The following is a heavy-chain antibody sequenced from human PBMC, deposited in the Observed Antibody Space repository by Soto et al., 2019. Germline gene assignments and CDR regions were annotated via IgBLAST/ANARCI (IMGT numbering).Heavy chain of an antibody. J-gene: IGHJ6*02. CDR3: ARDQGGNRYYYYGMDV. V-gene: IGHV1-69*05. Sequence: QVQLVQSGAEVKKPGSSVKVSCKASGGTFSNYAINWVRQAPGQGLEWMGGIIPIFATADYAQKFQGRVTIXXDESTSTAYMELSSLRSEDTAVYYCARDQGGNRYYYYGMDVWGQGTTVTVSS. CDR1: GGTFSNYA. CDR2: IIPIFATA. D-gene: IGHD2-15*01.